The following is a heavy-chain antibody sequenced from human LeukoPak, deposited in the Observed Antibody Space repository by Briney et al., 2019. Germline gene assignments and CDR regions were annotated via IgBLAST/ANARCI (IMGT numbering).Heavy chain of an antibody. V-gene: IGHV3-21*01. J-gene: IGHJ4*02. CDR3: AGDYYGSGSPFDY. CDR1: GFTFSSYS. Sequence: GGSLRLSCAASGFTFSSYSMNWVRQAPGKGLEWVSSISSSSSYIYYADSVKGRFTISRDNAKNSLYLQMNSLRAEDTAVYYCAGDYYGSGSPFDYWGQGTLVTVSS. D-gene: IGHD3-10*01. CDR2: ISSSSSYI.